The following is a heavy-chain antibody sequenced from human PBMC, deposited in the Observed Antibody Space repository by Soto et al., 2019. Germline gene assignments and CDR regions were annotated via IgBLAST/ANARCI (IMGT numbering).Heavy chain of an antibody. D-gene: IGHD5-12*01. CDR2: ISAYNGKT. CDR3: ARGGDVNYYHGMDV. V-gene: IGHV1-18*01. J-gene: IGHJ6*02. Sequence: QVQLVQYGGEVKKPGASVKLSCKASSYTFTSCGISWVRQAPGQGIEWMGWISAYNGKTNYAQNVQGRVTMTTDTSTRTAYMDLRSLRSDDTAVYYCARGGDVNYYHGMDVWGQGTTVTVSS. CDR1: SYTFTSCG.